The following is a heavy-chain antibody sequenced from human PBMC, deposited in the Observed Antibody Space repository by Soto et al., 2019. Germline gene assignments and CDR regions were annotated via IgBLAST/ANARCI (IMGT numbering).Heavy chain of an antibody. V-gene: IGHV4-31*03. CDR3: ARSMWFLEWLAFDP. CDR2: IYYSGST. J-gene: IGHJ5*02. Sequence: SETLSLTCTVSGGSISSGGYYWSWIRQHPGKGLEWIGYIYYSGSTYYNPSLKSRVTISVDTSKNQFSLKLSSVTAADTAVYYCARSMWFLEWLAFDPGGQGTLVTVSS. D-gene: IGHD3-3*01. CDR1: GGSISSGGYY.